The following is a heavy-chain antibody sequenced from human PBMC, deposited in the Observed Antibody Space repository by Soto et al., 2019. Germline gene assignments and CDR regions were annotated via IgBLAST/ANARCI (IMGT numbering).Heavy chain of an antibody. CDR1: GYSFSSYG. D-gene: IGHD3-3*01. CDR3: SRDTPYNDFWAGVMESYSYNMDV. CDR2: VSADSGKT. V-gene: IGHV1-18*01. J-gene: IGHJ6*02. Sequence: QVQLVQSGGEVKRPGASMKVSCQASGYSFSSYGVSWVRQAPGQGLQWLGWVSADSGKTKYAQILQGRLTLTTDTSTTTAHMDLRSLTSDDTAMYYCSRDTPYNDFWAGVMESYSYNMDVWGQGTTVIVSS.